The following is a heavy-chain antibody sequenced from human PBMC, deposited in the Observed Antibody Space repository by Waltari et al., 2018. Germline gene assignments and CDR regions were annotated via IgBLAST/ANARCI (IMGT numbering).Heavy chain of an antibody. Sequence: QVQLVESGGGVVQPGRSLRLSCAASGFTFSSYGMPWGRQPPGKGLEWVAVIWYDGSNKYYADSVKGRFTISRDNSKNTLYLQMNSLRAEDTAVYYCAREAGYSYGYDAFDIWGQGTMVTVSS. CDR3: AREAGYSYGYDAFDI. D-gene: IGHD5-18*01. CDR2: IWYDGSNK. J-gene: IGHJ3*02. CDR1: GFTFSSYG. V-gene: IGHV3-33*01.